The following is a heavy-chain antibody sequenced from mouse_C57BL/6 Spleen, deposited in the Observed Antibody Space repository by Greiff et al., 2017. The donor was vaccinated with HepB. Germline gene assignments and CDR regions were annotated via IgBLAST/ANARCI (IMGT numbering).Heavy chain of an antibody. CDR2: IRSKSNNYAT. CDR3: VRHDYFDY. Sequence: GFSFNTYAMNWVRQAPGKGLEWVARIRSKSNNYATYYADSVKDRFTISRDDSESMLYLQMNNLKTEDTAMYYCVRHDYFDYWGQGTTLTVSS. J-gene: IGHJ2*01. V-gene: IGHV10-1*01. CDR1: GFSFNTYA.